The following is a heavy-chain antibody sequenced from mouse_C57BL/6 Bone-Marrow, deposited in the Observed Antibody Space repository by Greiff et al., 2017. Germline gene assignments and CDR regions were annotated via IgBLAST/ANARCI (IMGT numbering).Heavy chain of an antibody. D-gene: IGHD2-1*01. Sequence: QVQLKESGAELARPGASVKMSCKASGYTFTSYTMHWVKQRPGQGLEWIGYINPSSGYTKYNQKFKDKATLTADKSSSTAYMQLSSLTSEDSAVYYCARRNYYGNPRCRYFDVWGTGTTVTVSS. CDR3: ARRNYYGNPRCRYFDV. J-gene: IGHJ1*03. CDR1: GYTFTSYT. CDR2: INPSSGYT. V-gene: IGHV1-4*01.